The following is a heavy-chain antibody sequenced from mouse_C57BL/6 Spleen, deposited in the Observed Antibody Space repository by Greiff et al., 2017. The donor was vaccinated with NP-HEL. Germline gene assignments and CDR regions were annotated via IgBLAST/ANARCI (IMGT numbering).Heavy chain of an antibody. D-gene: IGHD2-3*01. Sequence: EVKLLESGPGLAKPSQTLSLTCSVTGYSITSDYWNWIRKFPGNKLEYMGYISYSGSTYYNPSLNSRISITRDTSKNQYYLQLNSVTTEDTATYYCARSFDGYPAWFAYWGQGTLVTVSA. CDR3: ARSFDGYPAWFAY. CDR2: ISYSGST. J-gene: IGHJ3*01. CDR1: GYSITSDY. V-gene: IGHV3-8*01.